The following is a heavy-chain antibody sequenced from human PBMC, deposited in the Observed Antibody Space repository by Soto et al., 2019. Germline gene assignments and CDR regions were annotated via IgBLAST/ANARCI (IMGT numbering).Heavy chain of an antibody. CDR1: DYTFTSYG. J-gene: IGHJ4*02. Sequence: ASVKVSCKASDYTFTSYGIIWVREARGQGLEWIGWISVYNGNTNYAQKFRGRVTMTTDISTTTAYMEMRSLRSDDTAVYYCARSGSRWKLREFDYWGQGTRVTVS. D-gene: IGHD6-13*01. CDR3: ARSGSRWKLREFDY. V-gene: IGHV1-18*01. CDR2: ISVYNGNT.